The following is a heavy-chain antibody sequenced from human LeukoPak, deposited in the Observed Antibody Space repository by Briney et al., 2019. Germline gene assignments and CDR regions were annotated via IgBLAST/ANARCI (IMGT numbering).Heavy chain of an antibody. CDR3: ARERETSGWYDY. CDR2: ISGDGGST. V-gene: IGHV3-43*02. J-gene: IGHJ4*02. CDR1: GFFFDNYA. Sequence: PGGSLRLSCAAPGFFFDNYAIHWVRQAPGKGLEWVSLISGDGGSTFYADSVRGRFTISRDNTRKSLSLQMSSLRSEDTALYYCARERETSGWYDYWGQGTLVTVSS. D-gene: IGHD6-19*01.